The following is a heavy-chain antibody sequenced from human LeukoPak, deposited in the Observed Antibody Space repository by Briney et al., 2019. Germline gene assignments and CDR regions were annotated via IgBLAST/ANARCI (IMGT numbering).Heavy chain of an antibody. J-gene: IGHJ4*02. CDR2: IYYTGST. CDR3: ASRKLGNDY. Sequence: SETLSLTCTISGGSVSDYYWSWIRQSPGKGLEWIGYIYYTGSTSYNPSLKSRVTISADTSRNEFSLKLNSVTAADTAVYYCASRKLGNDYWGQGTLVTVSS. CDR1: GGSVSDYY. V-gene: IGHV4-59*02. D-gene: IGHD7-27*01.